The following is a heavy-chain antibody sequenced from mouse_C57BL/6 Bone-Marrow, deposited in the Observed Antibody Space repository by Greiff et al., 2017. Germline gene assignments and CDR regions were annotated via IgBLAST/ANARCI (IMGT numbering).Heavy chain of an antibody. CDR3: ASLTGGDRDY. CDR2: INPNNGGT. CDR1: GYTFTDYN. V-gene: IGHV1-18*01. D-gene: IGHD1-1*01. J-gene: IGHJ4*01. Sequence: EVQLQQSGPELVKPGASVKLPCKASGYTFTDYNMDWVKQSHGKSLEWIGDINPNNGGTNYNQKFKGKATLTVDKSYSTAYMELSSLTSEDTAVYYCASLTGGDRDYWGQGTSVTVSS.